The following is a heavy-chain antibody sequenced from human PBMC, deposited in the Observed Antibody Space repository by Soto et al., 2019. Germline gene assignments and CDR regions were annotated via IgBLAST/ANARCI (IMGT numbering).Heavy chain of an antibody. D-gene: IGHD3-3*02. CDR2: IYTVDGT. Sequence: EVQLVESGGGLVQPGGSLRLSCAAAGFTVSSNYMSWVRQAPGKGLEWVSVIYTVDGTYSADSVKGRFTISRDTAKNTLYLQMNSLRAEDTAVYYCARVQLLAVRWGQGTLVTVSS. J-gene: IGHJ4*02. V-gene: IGHV3-66*01. CDR1: GFTVSSNY. CDR3: ARVQLLAVR.